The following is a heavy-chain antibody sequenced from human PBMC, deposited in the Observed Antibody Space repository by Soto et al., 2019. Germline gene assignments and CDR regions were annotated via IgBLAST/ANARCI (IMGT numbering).Heavy chain of an antibody. D-gene: IGHD2-2*01. Sequence: SETLSLTCAVSGYSISSGYYWGWIRQPPGKGLEWIGSIYHSGSTYYNPSLKSRVTISVGTSKNQFSLKLSSVTAADTAVYYCARAGVLRYCSSTSCPDGGDYYYGMDVWGQGTTVT. J-gene: IGHJ6*02. V-gene: IGHV4-38-2*01. CDR1: GYSISSGYY. CDR3: ARAGVLRYCSSTSCPDGGDYYYGMDV. CDR2: IYHSGST.